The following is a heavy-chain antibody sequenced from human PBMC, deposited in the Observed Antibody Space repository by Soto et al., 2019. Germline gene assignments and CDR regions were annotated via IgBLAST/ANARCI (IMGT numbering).Heavy chain of an antibody. D-gene: IGHD3-10*01. CDR2: LGVGGDT. V-gene: IGHV3-13*01. CDR1: GFTVSSYD. Sequence: EVQLMESGGGLVQPGGSLRLACAASGFTVSSYDMHWVRHVTGKGLEWVSTLGVGGDTYFPDSVKGRFTISRENVKNSLYLQMNNLGAGDTAVYYCARGTMVRGTLDPGISGPLDYWGQGTLVAVSS. J-gene: IGHJ4*02. CDR3: ARGTMVRGTLDPGISGPLDY.